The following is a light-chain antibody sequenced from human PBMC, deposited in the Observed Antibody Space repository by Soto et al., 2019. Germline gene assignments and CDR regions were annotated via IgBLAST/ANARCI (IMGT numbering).Light chain of an antibody. Sequence: EIVLPQSPGTLSLSPGERATLSCRASQSVSRSYVAWYQQKPGQAPRLLIYGASSRDTGIPDRFSGSGSGTDFTLTISRLEPEDFAVYYCQPYGSSPRLTFGPGNKVDIK. CDR1: QSVSRSY. CDR2: GAS. V-gene: IGKV3-20*01. J-gene: IGKJ3*01. CDR3: QPYGSSPRLT.